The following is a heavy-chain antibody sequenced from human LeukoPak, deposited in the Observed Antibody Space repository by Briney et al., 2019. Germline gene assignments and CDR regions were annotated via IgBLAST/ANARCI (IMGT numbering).Heavy chain of an antibody. J-gene: IGHJ5*02. Sequence: ASVKVSCKASGYTFTGYYMHWVRQAPGQGLEWMGWINPNSGGTNYAQKFQGRVTMTRDTSISTAYMELSRLRSDDTAVYYCATTRVVAATRWFDPWGQGTLVTVSS. CDR2: INPNSGGT. CDR1: GYTFTGYY. CDR3: ATTRVVAATRWFDP. D-gene: IGHD2-15*01. V-gene: IGHV1-2*02.